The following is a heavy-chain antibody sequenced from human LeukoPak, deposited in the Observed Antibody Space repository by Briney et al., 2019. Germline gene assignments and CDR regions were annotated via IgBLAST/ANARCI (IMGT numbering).Heavy chain of an antibody. CDR2: VRGTIAVT. Sequence: SLRLSCAPSGFTFSSDAMNWGRGAPGNGVESFSAVRGTIAVTSSAASVKGRFTIPRDNSRNTLYLQLSSLRAQDTAVSYFAKNRGGSYYSGSDYWGQRTPVTASS. CDR1: GFTFSSDA. D-gene: IGHD1-26*01. V-gene: IGHV3-23*01. J-gene: IGHJ4*02. CDR3: AKNRGGSYYSGSDY.